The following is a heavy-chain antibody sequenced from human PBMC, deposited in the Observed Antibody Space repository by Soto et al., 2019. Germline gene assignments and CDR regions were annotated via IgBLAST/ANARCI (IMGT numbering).Heavy chain of an antibody. J-gene: IGHJ4*02. CDR2: IHHSGST. D-gene: IGHD5-18*01. CDR3: ARYSVDTAMGFDY. V-gene: IGHV4-30-2*01. Sequence: QLQLQESGSGLVKPSQTLSLTCAVSGGSISSGGYSWSWIRQPPGKGLEWIGYIHHSGSTYYNPSLKSRVTISVDRSKNQFSLKLSSVTAADTAVYYCARYSVDTAMGFDYWGQGTLVTVSS. CDR1: GGSISSGGYS.